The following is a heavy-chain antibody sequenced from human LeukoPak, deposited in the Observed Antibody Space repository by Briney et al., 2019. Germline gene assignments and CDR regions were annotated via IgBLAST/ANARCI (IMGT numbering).Heavy chain of an antibody. CDR3: ARVVTDFYWYFDL. V-gene: IGHV3-21*01. D-gene: IGHD2-21*02. Sequence: PGGSLRLSCAASGFTFSTYSMNWVRQAPGKGLEWVSSISSTRSYIYYADSVKGRLTISRDNAKNSLSLQMNSLRAEDTAVYYCARVVTDFYWYFDLWGRGTLVTVSS. CDR1: GFTFSTYS. J-gene: IGHJ2*01. CDR2: ISSTRSYI.